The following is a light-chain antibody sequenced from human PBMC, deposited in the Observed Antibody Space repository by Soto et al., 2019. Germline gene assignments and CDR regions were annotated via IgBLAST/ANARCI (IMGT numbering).Light chain of an antibody. CDR1: QSISSY. Sequence: DIQMTQSPSSLSASVGDRVTITCRASQSISSYLNWYQQKPGKAPKLLIYSASSLQSGVPSRFSGSGSGTDFPLTISSLQPEDVATYYCQQSYSTLLWTFGQGTKVEIK. V-gene: IGKV1-39*01. CDR3: QQSYSTLLWT. CDR2: SAS. J-gene: IGKJ1*01.